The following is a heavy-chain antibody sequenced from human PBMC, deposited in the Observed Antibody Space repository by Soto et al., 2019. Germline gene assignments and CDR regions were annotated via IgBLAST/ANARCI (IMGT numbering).Heavy chain of an antibody. CDR1: GFTFSSDS. J-gene: IGHJ6*02. Sequence: EVQLVESGGGLVQPGGSLRLSCAASGFTFSSDSMNWVRQAPGKGLERVSYISSSRSTIYYADSVKGRFTISRDNAKNSLYLQMNSLRAEDTAVYYCARDRGDYGGGMDVWGQGTTVTVSS. D-gene: IGHD4-17*01. V-gene: IGHV3-48*01. CDR2: ISSSRSTI. CDR3: ARDRGDYGGGMDV.